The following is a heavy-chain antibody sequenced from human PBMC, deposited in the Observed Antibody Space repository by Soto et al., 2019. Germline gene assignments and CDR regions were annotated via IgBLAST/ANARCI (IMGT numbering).Heavy chain of an antibody. CDR1: GFTSSNHW. D-gene: IGHD3-10*01. J-gene: IGHJ5*02. Sequence: PGGSLRLSCAASGFTSSNHWMNWVRQAPGKGLEWVANIKPDGSAKYYADSVRGRFTISRDNAKNSVNLQMDSLRAADTALYYCLGSGKGSSWGQGTPVTVAS. CDR2: IKPDGSAK. V-gene: IGHV3-7*01. CDR3: LGSGKGSS.